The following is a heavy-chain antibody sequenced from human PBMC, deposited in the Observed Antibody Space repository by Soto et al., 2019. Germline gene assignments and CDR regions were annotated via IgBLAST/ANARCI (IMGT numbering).Heavy chain of an antibody. CDR2: ISWNSGSV. J-gene: IGHJ6*03. V-gene: IGHV3-9*01. Sequence: EVQLVESGGGLVQPGGSLRLSCAVSGFTFDEYAMHWVRQAPGKGLEWVSGISWNSGSVGYANSVKGRFNISRDNAKNSLYLQMNSLRAEDTALYYCAKDTLYGGNYYYYYMDVWGKGTAVTVSS. CDR3: AKDTLYGGNYYYYYMDV. D-gene: IGHD4-17*01. CDR1: GFTFDEYA.